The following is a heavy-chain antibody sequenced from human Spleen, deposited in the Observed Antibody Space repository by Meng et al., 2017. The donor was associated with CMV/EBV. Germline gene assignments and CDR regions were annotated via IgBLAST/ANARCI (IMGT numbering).Heavy chain of an antibody. V-gene: IGHV4-34*01. CDR2: IYYSGST. Sequence: SETLSLTFAVYGGSFRGYYWSWIRQPPGKGLECIGTIYYSGSTYYNPSLKSRVSMSVDTSKNQFSLKLSSVTAADTAVYYCARVGSYCGGDCYSGFDYWGQGTLVTVSS. CDR1: GGSFRGYY. J-gene: IGHJ4*02. D-gene: IGHD2-21*01. CDR3: ARVGSYCGGDCYSGFDY.